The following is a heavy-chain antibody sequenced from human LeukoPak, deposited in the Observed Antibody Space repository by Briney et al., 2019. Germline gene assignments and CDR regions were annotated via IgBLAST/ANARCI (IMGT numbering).Heavy chain of an antibody. J-gene: IGHJ4*02. CDR1: GGSISSSSYY. D-gene: IGHD6-13*01. CDR2: IYYSGST. Sequence: SETLSLTCTVSGGSISSSSYYWGWIRQPPGKGLEWIGSIYYSGSTYYNPSLKSRFTISVDTSKNQFSLELSSVTAEDTAVYYCASSYSSSWYYFDYWGQGTLVTVSS. CDR3: ASSYSSSWYYFDY. V-gene: IGHV4-39*01.